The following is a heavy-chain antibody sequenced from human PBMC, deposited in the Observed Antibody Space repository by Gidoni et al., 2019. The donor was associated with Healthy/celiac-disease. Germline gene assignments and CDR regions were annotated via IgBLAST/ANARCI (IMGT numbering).Heavy chain of an antibody. V-gene: IGHV1-69*19. J-gene: IGHJ5*02. CDR3: ARSRSITGTPDNWFDP. Sequence: QVQMVQSGAEVTKPGSAVKVSCKASGCTFSSYDIRWGRQAPGQGLEWMGGIIPIFGTANYAQKFQGRVTITADESTRTAYMELSSLRSEDTAVYYCARSRSITGTPDNWFDPWGQGTLVTVSS. CDR1: GCTFSSYD. D-gene: IGHD1-20*01. CDR2: IIPIFGTA.